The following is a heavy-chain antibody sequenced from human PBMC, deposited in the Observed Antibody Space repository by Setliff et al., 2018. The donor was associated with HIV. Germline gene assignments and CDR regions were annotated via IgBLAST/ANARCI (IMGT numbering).Heavy chain of an antibody. CDR2: IYSGGST. J-gene: IGHJ4*02. CDR3: ATRGRAYYLDTSGYFDS. V-gene: IGHV3-53*05. Sequence: GVLRLSCAASGFTVSNNYMSWVRQAPGKGLEWVSVIYSGGSTYYADSVKGRFTISRDNSQNTLFLQMDNLRPEDTAVYYCATRGRAYYLDTSGYFDSWGQGALVTVSS. CDR1: GFTVSNNY. D-gene: IGHD2-15*01.